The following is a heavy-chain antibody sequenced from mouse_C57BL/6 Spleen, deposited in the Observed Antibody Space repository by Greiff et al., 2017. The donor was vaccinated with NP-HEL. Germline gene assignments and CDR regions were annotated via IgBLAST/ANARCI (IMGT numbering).Heavy chain of an antibody. CDR3: ARRGSGSSRYFDY. V-gene: IGHV1-50*01. CDR2: IDPSDSYT. Sequence: VQLQESGAELVKPGASVKLSCKASGYTFTSYWMQWVKQRPGQGLEWIGEIDPSDSYTNYNQKFKGKATLTVDTSSSTAYRQLSSLTSEDSAVYYCARRGSGSSRYFDYWGQGTTLTVSS. J-gene: IGHJ2*01. D-gene: IGHD1-1*01. CDR1: GYTFTSYW.